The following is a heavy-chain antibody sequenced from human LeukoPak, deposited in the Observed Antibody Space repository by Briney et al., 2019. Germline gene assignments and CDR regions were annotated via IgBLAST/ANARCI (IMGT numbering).Heavy chain of an antibody. CDR3: ARICSSTDCLIPD. Sequence: GGSLRLSCAASGFTLSRHWMHWVRQAPGKGLVWISRINSDASDTNYADFVKGRFTISRDNAKNTVYLQINSLRDEDTAVYYCARICSSTDCLIPDWGQGTLVTVSS. CDR1: GFTLSRHW. V-gene: IGHV3-74*01. J-gene: IGHJ4*02. D-gene: IGHD2-2*01. CDR2: INSDASDT.